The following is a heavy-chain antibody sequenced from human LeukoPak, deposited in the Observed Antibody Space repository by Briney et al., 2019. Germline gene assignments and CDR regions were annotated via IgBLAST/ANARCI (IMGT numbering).Heavy chain of an antibody. CDR3: AXHXWAXQWLVYYFDY. CDR1: GGSISSSSYY. CDR2: IYYSGST. Sequence: SETLSLTCTVSGGSISSSSYYWGWIRQPPGKGLEWIGSIYYSGSTYYNPSLKSRVTISVDTSKNQFSLKLSSVTAADTAVYYCAXHXWAXQWLVYYFDYWGQGTLVTVSS. J-gene: IGHJ4*02. D-gene: IGHD6-19*01. V-gene: IGHV4-39*01.